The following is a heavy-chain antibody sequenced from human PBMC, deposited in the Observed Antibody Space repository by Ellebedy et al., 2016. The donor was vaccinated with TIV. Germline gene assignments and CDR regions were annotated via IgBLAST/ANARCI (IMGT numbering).Heavy chain of an antibody. J-gene: IGHJ4*02. V-gene: IGHV4-59*01. CDR1: SDSFTSDF. CDR2: IYYTGTA. CDR3: ANASYSIGYYGIDY. D-gene: IGHD3-22*01. Sequence: MPSETLSLTCTVSSDSFTSDFWNWIRQTPGKGLEWIGYIYYTGTASYNPSLKGRATMSIDTSKNQVSLKLFSVTAADTAVYFCANASYSIGYYGIDYWGPGNLVTVSS.